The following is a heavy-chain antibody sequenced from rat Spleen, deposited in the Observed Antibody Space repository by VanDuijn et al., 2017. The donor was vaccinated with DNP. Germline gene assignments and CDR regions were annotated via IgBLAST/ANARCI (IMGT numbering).Heavy chain of an antibody. CDR1: GFSLTSYN. J-gene: IGHJ4*01. Sequence: QVQLKESGPGLVQPSQTLSLTCTVSGFSLTSYNVHWVRQPTGKGLEWMGIIWTGGSTDYNSALKSRLSISRDTSKSQVFLKMNSLQTEDIATYYCARGIIRGAMDAWGQGTSVTVSS. V-gene: IGHV2-30*01. CDR2: IWTGGST. D-gene: IGHD4-3*01. CDR3: ARGIIRGAMDA.